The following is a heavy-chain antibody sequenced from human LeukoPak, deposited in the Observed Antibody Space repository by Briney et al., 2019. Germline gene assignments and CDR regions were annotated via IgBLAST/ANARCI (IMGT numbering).Heavy chain of an antibody. CDR3: ARTSSTEQLVKENEDY. D-gene: IGHD6-13*01. CDR1: GYTFTSYG. J-gene: IGHJ4*02. Sequence: ASVKVSCKASGYTFTSYGISWVRQAPGQGLEWMGWISAYNGNTNYAQKLQGRVTMTTDTSTSTAYMELRSLRSDDTAVYYCARTSSTEQLVKENEDYWGQGTLVTVSS. V-gene: IGHV1-18*01. CDR2: ISAYNGNT.